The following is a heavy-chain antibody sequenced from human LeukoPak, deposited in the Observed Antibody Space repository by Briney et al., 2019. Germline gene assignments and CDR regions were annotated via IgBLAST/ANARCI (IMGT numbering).Heavy chain of an antibody. CDR1: GGSISSSSYY. Sequence: SETLSLTCTVSGGSISSSSYYWGWLRQPPGKGLEWIGSIYYSGSTYYNPSLKSRVTISVDTSKNQFSLKLSSVTAADTAVYYCARDRGPHYYDSSGYYWDAFDIWGQGTMVTVSS. J-gene: IGHJ3*02. D-gene: IGHD3-22*01. CDR3: ARDRGPHYYDSSGYYWDAFDI. V-gene: IGHV4-39*07. CDR2: IYYSGST.